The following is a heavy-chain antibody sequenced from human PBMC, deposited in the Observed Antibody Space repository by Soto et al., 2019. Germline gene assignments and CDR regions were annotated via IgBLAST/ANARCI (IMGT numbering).Heavy chain of an antibody. CDR3: ARGTCTNGVCYSFGFDYYYGMDV. D-gene: IGHD2-8*01. V-gene: IGHV1-2*04. CDR2: INPNSGGT. J-gene: IGHJ6*02. CDR1: GYTFTGYY. Sequence: ASVKVSCKASGYTFTGYYMHWVRQAPGQGLEWMGWINPNSGGTNYAQKFQGWVTMTRDTSISTAYMELSRLRSDDTAVYYCARGTCTNGVCYSFGFDYYYGMDVWGQGTTVTVSS.